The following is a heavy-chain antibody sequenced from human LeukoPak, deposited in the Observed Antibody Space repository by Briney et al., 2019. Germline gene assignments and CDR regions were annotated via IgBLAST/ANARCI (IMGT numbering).Heavy chain of an antibody. CDR3: ARGMGYCSGGNCYYYYYGMDV. CDR1: GGSFSGYY. J-gene: IGHJ6*04. V-gene: IGHV4-34*01. D-gene: IGHD2-15*01. Sequence: SETLSLTCAVYGGSFSGYYWSWIRQPPGKGLEWIGEINHSGSTNYNPSLKSRVTISVDTSKNQFSLKLSSVTAADTAVYYCARGMGYCSGGNCYYYYYGMDVWGKGTTVTVSS. CDR2: INHSGST.